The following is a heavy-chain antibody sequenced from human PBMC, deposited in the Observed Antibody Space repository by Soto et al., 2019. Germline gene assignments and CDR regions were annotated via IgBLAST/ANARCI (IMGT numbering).Heavy chain of an antibody. CDR1: EFTFSNYA. CDR3: ARDPYSSTIVTIMDY. D-gene: IGHD4-17*01. V-gene: IGHV3-48*02. J-gene: IGHJ4*02. Sequence: PWWSLRLSCSASEFTFSNYAMNWFRQAPGKGLEWVSYISHKSSAIYHADSVKGRFTISRDNAKNSLYLQMNSLRDEDTAVYYCARDPYSSTIVTIMDYWGQGTLVTVPS. CDR2: ISHKSSAI.